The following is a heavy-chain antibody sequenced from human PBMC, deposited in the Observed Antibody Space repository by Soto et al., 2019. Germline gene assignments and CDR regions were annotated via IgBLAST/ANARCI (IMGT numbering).Heavy chain of an antibody. D-gene: IGHD3-16*01. CDR2: INAGNGNT. CDR3: ARDGGWFISYFDY. CDR1: GYTFASYA. Sequence: ASVKVSCKASGYTFASYARHWVRQAPGQRLEWMGWINAGNGNTKYSQKFQGRVTITRDTSASTAYMELSSLRSEDTAVYYCARDGGWFISYFDYWGQGTLVTVSS. J-gene: IGHJ4*02. V-gene: IGHV1-3*01.